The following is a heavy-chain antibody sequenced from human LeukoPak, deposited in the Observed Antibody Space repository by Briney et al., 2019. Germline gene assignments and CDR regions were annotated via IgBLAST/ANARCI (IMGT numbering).Heavy chain of an antibody. J-gene: IGHJ5*02. CDR2: MNPNSGNT. D-gene: IGHD3-9*01. Sequence: ASVTVSCKSSGYTFTSYDINWVRQAPGQGLEWMGWMNPNSGNTGYAQKFQGRVTMTRNTSISTAYMELSSLRSEDTAVYYCARGRDYDILTGTNWFDPWGQGTLVTVSS. CDR1: GYTFTSYD. CDR3: ARGRDYDILTGTNWFDP. V-gene: IGHV1-8*01.